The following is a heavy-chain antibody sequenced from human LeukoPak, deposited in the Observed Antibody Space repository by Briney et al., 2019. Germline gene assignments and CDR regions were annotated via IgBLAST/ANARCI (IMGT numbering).Heavy chain of an antibody. J-gene: IGHJ4*02. CDR1: GYTFTSYY. CDR2: INPSGGST. CDR3: ARGPGPADDGGGYCFDY. D-gene: IGHD3-22*01. V-gene: IGHV1-46*01. Sequence: ASVKVSCKASGYTFTSYYLYWVRQAPGQGLEWMGVINPSGGSTTSAQKFQGRVTMTRDTSTSTVYMELRSLRSEDTAVYYCARGPGPADDGGGYCFDYWGQGTLVAVSS.